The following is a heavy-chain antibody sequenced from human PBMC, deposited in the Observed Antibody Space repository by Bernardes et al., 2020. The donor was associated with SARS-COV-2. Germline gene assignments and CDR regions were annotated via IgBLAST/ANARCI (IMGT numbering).Heavy chain of an antibody. D-gene: IGHD4-17*01. V-gene: IGHV3-7*01. Sequence: GGSLFLSCAASGFTFRSYWMSWVRQAPGKGLEWVANIKQDGSEKYYVDSVKGRFTISRDNAKNSLYLQMNSLRAEDTAVYYCAREDTTGFDYWGQGTRVTVSS. CDR1: GFTFRSYW. J-gene: IGHJ4*02. CDR3: AREDTTGFDY. CDR2: IKQDGSEK.